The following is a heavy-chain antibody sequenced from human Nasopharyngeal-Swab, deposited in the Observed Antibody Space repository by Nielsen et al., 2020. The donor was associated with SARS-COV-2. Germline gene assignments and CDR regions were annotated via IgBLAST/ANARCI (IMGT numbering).Heavy chain of an antibody. CDR3: ARGATPYYFDY. CDR2: IYYSGST. Sequence: SETLSLTCTVSGGSISSYYGSWIRQPPGKGLEWIGYIYYSGSTNYNPSLKSRVTISVDASKNQFSLKLSSVTAADTAVYYCARGATPYYFDYWGQGTLVTVSS. J-gene: IGHJ4*02. D-gene: IGHD2-15*01. CDR1: GGSISSYY. V-gene: IGHV4-59*01.